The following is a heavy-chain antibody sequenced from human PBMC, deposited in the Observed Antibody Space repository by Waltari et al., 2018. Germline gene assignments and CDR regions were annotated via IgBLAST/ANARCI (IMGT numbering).Heavy chain of an antibody. CDR1: GFIFNAYP. V-gene: IGHV3-9*01. CDR2: INWNSGTM. D-gene: IGHD2-2*01. J-gene: IGHJ4*02. CDR3: AKDVSLYQIKPAFDS. Sequence: EVLLVASGGGLVQPGGSLRVSCTASGFIFNAYPIHWVRQSPGKGLEWVSGINWNSGTMGYADSVKGRFTISRDNAKNSLYLQMSGLRPEDTAFYYCAKDVSLYQIKPAFDSWGQGVLVTVSS.